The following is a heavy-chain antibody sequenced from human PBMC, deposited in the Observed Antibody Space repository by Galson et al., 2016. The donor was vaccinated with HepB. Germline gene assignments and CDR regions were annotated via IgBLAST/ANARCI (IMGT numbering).Heavy chain of an antibody. V-gene: IGHV3-23*01. Sequence: SLRLSCAGSGFTFVNYPMGWVRQAPGKGLEWVSSLSGSGRRTYYADSVKGRFTISRDNFKDTLYLQMSSLRAEDSAIYYCAKVWSGGGDCFDFWGQGSLVAVSS. CDR1: GFTFVNYP. D-gene: IGHD2-21*02. CDR2: LSGSGRRT. CDR3: AKVWSGGGDCFDF. J-gene: IGHJ4*02.